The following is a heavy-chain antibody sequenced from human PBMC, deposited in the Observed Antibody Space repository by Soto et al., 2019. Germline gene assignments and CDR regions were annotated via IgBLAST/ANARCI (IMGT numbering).Heavy chain of an antibody. J-gene: IGHJ4*02. V-gene: IGHV3-9*01. Sequence: EVQLVESGGGLVQPGRSLRLSCAASGFTFDDYAMHWVRQAPGKGLEWVSGISWNSGSIGYADSVKGRFTISRDNAKNSLYLQMNSLRAEDTALYYCAKGGTYDFWSGYDYFDYWGQGTLVTVSS. CDR1: GFTFDDYA. CDR3: AKGGTYDFWSGYDYFDY. D-gene: IGHD3-3*01. CDR2: ISWNSGSI.